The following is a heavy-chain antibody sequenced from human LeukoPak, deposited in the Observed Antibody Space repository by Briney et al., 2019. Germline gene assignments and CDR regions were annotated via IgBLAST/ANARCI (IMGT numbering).Heavy chain of an antibody. V-gene: IGHV4-59*01. J-gene: IGHJ4*02. CDR2: IYYSGST. D-gene: IGHD3-16*02. CDR1: GGSISSYY. CDR3: ARAPGGYPLDY. Sequence: SETLSLTCTVSGGSISSYYWSWIRQPPGKGLEWIGYIYYSGSTNYNPSLKSRVTISVDTSKNQFSLKLSSVTAADTAVYYCARAPGGYPLDYWGQGTLVTVSS.